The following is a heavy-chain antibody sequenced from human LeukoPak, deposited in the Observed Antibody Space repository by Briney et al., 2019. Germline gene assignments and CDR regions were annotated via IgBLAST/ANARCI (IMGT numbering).Heavy chain of an antibody. Sequence: ASVKVSCKASGYTFTGYYMHWVRQAPGQGGEWMGWINPNSGGTNYAQKFQGRVTMTRDTSISTAYMELSRLRSDDTVVYYCARDPYSSSWYRAEYFQHWGQGTLVTVSS. V-gene: IGHV1-2*02. J-gene: IGHJ1*01. CDR2: INPNSGGT. CDR1: GYTFTGYY. CDR3: ARDPYSSSWYRAEYFQH. D-gene: IGHD6-13*01.